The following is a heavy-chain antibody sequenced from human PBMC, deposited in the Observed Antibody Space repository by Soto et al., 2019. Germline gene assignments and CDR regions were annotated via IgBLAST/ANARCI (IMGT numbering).Heavy chain of an antibody. V-gene: IGHV4-4*07. D-gene: IGHD3-3*01. CDR1: GGSISSYY. Sequence: SETLSLTCTVSGGSISSYYWSWIRQPAGKGLEWIGRIYTSGSTNYNPSLKSRVTMSVDTSKNQFSLKLSSVTAADTAVYYCARDSRTYYDFWGGWAPYYYYYGMDVWGQGTTVTVSS. J-gene: IGHJ6*02. CDR2: IYTSGST. CDR3: ARDSRTYYDFWGGWAPYYYYYGMDV.